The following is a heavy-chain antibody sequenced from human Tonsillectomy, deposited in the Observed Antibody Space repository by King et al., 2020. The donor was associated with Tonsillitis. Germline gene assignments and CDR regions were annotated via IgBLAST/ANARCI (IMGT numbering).Heavy chain of an antibody. J-gene: IGHJ4*02. D-gene: IGHD4-17*01. CDR3: AIHCIVYGDFLGFDY. V-gene: IGHV1-18*04. CDR2: ISTYNGNT. CDR1: GYSFTTYG. Sequence: VQLVESGAEVKKPGASVKVSCKASGYSFTTYGISWVRQAPGQRLEWMGWISTYNGNTNYAQKIQGRVTMTTDKSTSTAYMELRILRSYDTAVYYCAIHCIVYGDFLGFDYWGQGTMVTVSS.